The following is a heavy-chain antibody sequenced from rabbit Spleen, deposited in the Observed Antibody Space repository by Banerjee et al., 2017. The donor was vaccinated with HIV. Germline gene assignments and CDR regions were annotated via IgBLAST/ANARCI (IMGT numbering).Heavy chain of an antibody. CDR3: ASTGRGYGNAFNL. CDR2: IDAGSSGFT. Sequence: QSLEESGGDLVKPGASLTLTCIASGVSFSVDSYMCWVRQAPGKGLEWIACIDAGSSGFTYFASWAKGRFTISKTSSTTVTLQMTSLTAADTATYFCASTGRGYGNAFNLWGPGTLVTVS. J-gene: IGHJ4*01. V-gene: IGHV1S40*01. CDR1: GVSFSVDSY. D-gene: IGHD6-1*01.